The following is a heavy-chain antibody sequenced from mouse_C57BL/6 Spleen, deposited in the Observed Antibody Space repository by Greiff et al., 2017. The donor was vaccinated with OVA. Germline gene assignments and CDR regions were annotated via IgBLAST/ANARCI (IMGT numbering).Heavy chain of an antibody. V-gene: IGHV1-47*01. J-gene: IGHJ2*01. CDR3: ARNFDY. CDR2: FHPNNADN. Sequence: QVQLQQSGAELVKPGASVTMSCKASGYTFTTYPIEWLKQNHGKSLEWIGNFHPNNADNKYNEKLKGKATLTVEKSSSTVYLEHSRLTSYDSAVYYCARNFDYWGQGTTLTVSS. CDR1: GYTFTTYP.